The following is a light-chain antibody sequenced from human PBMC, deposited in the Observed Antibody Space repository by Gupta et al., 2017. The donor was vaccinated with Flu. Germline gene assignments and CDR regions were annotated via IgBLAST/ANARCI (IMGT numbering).Light chain of an antibody. V-gene: IGKV1-33*01. J-gene: IGKJ4*01. CDR3: HRDENLPVLT. Sequence: SSLSASVGDRGTTTFPASDDIRKYLTWAEHKPMNAPEPLIYDASNWETGAPIRFSGSGNGTDTTLTITIRQLEHIESSYCHRDENLPVLTFGGGTKVEIK. CDR2: DAS. CDR1: DDIRKY.